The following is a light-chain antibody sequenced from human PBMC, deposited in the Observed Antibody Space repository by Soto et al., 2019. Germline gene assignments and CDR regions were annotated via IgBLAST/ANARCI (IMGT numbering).Light chain of an antibody. Sequence: LTQPHSVSESPGKTVTISCTRSSGSIAGNYVQWYQQRPGTSPTTVIYGDNQRPSGVPDRFSGSIDSSSNSASLTISGLKTEDEADYYCQSYATTSVVFGGGTKLTVL. J-gene: IGLJ2*01. V-gene: IGLV6-57*01. CDR1: SGSIAGNY. CDR2: GDN. CDR3: QSYATTSVV.